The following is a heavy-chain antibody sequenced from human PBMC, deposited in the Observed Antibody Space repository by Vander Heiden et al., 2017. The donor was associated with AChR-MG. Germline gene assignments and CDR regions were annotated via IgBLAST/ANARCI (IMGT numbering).Heavy chain of an antibody. D-gene: IGHD6-13*01. CDR3: ASSFARSSSWYSGYYYGMDV. Sequence: EVQLVESGGGLVPPGRSLRLSCAASGFTFDDYAMHGVRQAPGKGVEWVSGISWNSVSIGYADSVKGRFTISRDNAKNSLYLQMNSLRAEDTALYYCASSFARSSSWYSGYYYGMDVWGQGTTVTVSS. CDR2: ISWNSVSI. CDR1: GFTFDDYA. V-gene: IGHV3-9*01. J-gene: IGHJ6*02.